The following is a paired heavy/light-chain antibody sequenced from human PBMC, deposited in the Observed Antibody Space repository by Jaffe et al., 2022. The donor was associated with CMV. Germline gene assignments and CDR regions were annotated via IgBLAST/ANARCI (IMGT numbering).Heavy chain of an antibody. CDR1: GYTFTSYA. V-gene: IGHV1-3*01. CDR3: ARSRGYCSSTSCYGAFDY. Sequence: QVQLVQSGAEVKKPGASVKVSCKASGYTFTSYAMHWVRQAPGQRLEWMGWINAGNGNTKYSQKFQGRVTITRDTSASTAYMELSSLRSEDTAVYYCARSRGYCSSTSCYGAFDYWGQGTLVTVSS. J-gene: IGHJ4*02. D-gene: IGHD2-2*01. CDR2: INAGNGNT.
Light chain of an antibody. CDR2: EVS. CDR1: SSDVGGYNY. V-gene: IGLV2-8*01. CDR3: SSYAGSNNSPIYV. Sequence: QSALTQPPSASGSPGQSVTISCTGTSSDVGGYNYVSWYQQHPGKAPKLMIYEVSKRPSGVPDRFSGSKSGNTASLTVSGLQAEDEADYYCSSYAGSNNSPIYVFGTGTKVTVL. J-gene: IGLJ1*01.